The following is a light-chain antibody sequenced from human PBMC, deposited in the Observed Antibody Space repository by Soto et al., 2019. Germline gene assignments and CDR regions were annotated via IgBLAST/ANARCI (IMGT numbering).Light chain of an antibody. Sequence: QSVLTQPASVSGSPGQSIAISCTGTRSDVGAYNYVSWYQQHPGKAPKLMISEVTNRPSGVSDRFSGSKSGNTAFLTISGLQAEDEADYYCSSFTSRFTFVFGTGTKVTVL. J-gene: IGLJ1*01. CDR1: RSDVGAYNY. V-gene: IGLV2-14*01. CDR3: SSFTSRFTFV. CDR2: EVT.